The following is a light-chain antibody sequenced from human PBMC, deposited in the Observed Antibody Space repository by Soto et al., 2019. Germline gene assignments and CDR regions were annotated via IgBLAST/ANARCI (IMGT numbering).Light chain of an antibody. CDR1: ERVSSRS. CDR3: QQYANSWT. CDR2: DAS. V-gene: IGKV3-20*01. Sequence: EIVLTQSPGTLSLSPGERATLSCRASERVSSRSLAWHQQKPGQAPRLLMYDASSRATGIPDRFSGSGSGTDFTLTITRLEPEDFAVYHCQQYANSWTFGQGTKVEIK. J-gene: IGKJ1*01.